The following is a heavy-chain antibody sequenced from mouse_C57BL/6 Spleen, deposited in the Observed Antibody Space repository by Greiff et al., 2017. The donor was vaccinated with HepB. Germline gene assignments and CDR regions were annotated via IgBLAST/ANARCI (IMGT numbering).Heavy chain of an antibody. D-gene: IGHD1-1*01. V-gene: IGHV3-6*01. J-gene: IGHJ1*03. CDR1: GYSITSGYY. Sequence: EVQLQQSGPGLVKPSQSLSLTCSVTGYSITSGYYWNWIRQFPGNKLEWMGYISYDGSNNYNPSLKNRISITRDTSKNQFFLKLNSVTTEDTATYYCARRGVVATNWYFDVWGTGTTVTVSS. CDR2: ISYDGSN. CDR3: ARRGVVATNWYFDV.